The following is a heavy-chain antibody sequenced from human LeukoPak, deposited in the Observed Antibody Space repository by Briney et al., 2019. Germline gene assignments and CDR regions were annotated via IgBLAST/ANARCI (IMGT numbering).Heavy chain of an antibody. Sequence: GGSLRLSCAASGFAFNEYNMHWVRQAPGKGLEWVTFIFYDGSSKKEADSVKGRFSISRDNSKNTVYLQMNSLRPEDTAVYYCARDFSARYTIDYWGQGTLVTVSS. D-gene: IGHD5-18*01. J-gene: IGHJ4*02. CDR1: GFAFNEYN. V-gene: IGHV3-30*04. CDR3: ARDFSARYTIDY. CDR2: IFYDGSSK.